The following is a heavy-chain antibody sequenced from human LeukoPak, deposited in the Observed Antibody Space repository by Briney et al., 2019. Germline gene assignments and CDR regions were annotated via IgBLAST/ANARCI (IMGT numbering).Heavy chain of an antibody. V-gene: IGHV3-23*01. CDR3: AKGGYSSGSYDT. CDR1: GFTFSSYG. CDR2: ISGSGGST. J-gene: IGHJ5*02. Sequence: PGGSLRLSCAASGFTFSSYGMSWVRQAPGKGLEWVSAISGSGGSTYYADSVKGRLTISRDNSKNTLYLQMNSLRAEDTAVYYCAKGGYSSGSYDTWAQGTLVTVSS. D-gene: IGHD6-19*01.